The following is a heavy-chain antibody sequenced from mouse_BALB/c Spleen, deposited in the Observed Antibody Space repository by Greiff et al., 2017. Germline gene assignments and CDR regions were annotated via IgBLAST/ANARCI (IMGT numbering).Heavy chain of an antibody. CDR2: INSNGGST. CDR3: ARDRGWFAY. Sequence: DVKLVESGGGLVQPGGSLKLSCAASGFTFSSYGMSWVRQTPDKRLELVATINSNGGSTYYPDSVKGRFTISRDNAKNTLYLQMSSLKSEDTAMYYCARDRGWFAYWGQGTLVTVSA. V-gene: IGHV5-6-3*01. D-gene: IGHD3-1*01. J-gene: IGHJ3*01. CDR1: GFTFSSYG.